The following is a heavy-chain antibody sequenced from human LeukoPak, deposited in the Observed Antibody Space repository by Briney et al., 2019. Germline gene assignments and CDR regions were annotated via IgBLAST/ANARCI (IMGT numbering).Heavy chain of an antibody. CDR2: INPNTGGT. CDR1: GDTFIGYY. Sequence: ASVKVSCKASGDTFIGYYIYWLRQAPGQGLEWMGWINPNTGGTNYPEQFQGRVTMTRDTSISTAYMELRRLTSDGTAVYYCARMSNYGSGSSRWFDSWGQGTRVTVSS. V-gene: IGHV1-2*02. J-gene: IGHJ5*01. D-gene: IGHD3-10*01. CDR3: ARMSNYGSGSSRWFDS.